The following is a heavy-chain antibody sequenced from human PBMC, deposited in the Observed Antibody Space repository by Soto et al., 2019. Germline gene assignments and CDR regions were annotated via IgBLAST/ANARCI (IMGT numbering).Heavy chain of an antibody. D-gene: IGHD2-15*01. Sequence: SETLSLTCTVSGGSITTGGYYWSRIRQPPGKGLEWIGEINHSGSTNYKPSLKIRVTISVDTSKNQFSLKLSSVTAADTAVYYCARGRRRGPYSHEPYYFDYWGQGTLVTVSS. CDR2: INHSGST. V-gene: IGHV4-34*01. CDR3: ARGRRRGPYSHEPYYFDY. CDR1: GGSITTGGYY. J-gene: IGHJ4*02.